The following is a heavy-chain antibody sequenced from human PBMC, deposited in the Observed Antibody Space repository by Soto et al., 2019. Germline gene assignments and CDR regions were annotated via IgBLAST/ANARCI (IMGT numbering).Heavy chain of an antibody. J-gene: IGHJ4*02. D-gene: IGHD5-12*01. CDR2: ITLDGKDK. V-gene: IGHV3-30*04. CDR3: TRDLLAGHDVY. CDR1: GFTFRKFA. Sequence: QVQLVESGGGVVQPGRSLRLSCAASGFTFRKFAMHWVRQAPGKGLEWLAAITLDGKDKYYADSVKGRFTISRDTSKNTLYLQMNSLRIDDTALYFCTRDLLAGHDVYWGQGTLVTVSS.